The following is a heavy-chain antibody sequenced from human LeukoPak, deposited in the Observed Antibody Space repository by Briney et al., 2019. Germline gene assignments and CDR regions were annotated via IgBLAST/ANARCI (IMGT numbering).Heavy chain of an antibody. Sequence: GGSLRLSCAASGFTFSSYAMSWVRQAPGKGLEWVSAISGSGGSTYYADSVKGRFSISKDNSKNTLYLQMTTLRAEDTAIYYCATSYTMDVWGQGTTVTVSS. CDR2: ISGSGGST. D-gene: IGHD1-14*01. V-gene: IGHV3-23*01. CDR3: ATSYTMDV. CDR1: GFTFSSYA. J-gene: IGHJ6*02.